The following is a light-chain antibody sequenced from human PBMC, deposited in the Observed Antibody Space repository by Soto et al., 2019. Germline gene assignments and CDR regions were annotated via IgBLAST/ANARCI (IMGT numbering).Light chain of an antibody. V-gene: IGKV3-20*01. J-gene: IGKJ5*01. CDR1: QSVSSSY. Sequence: EVVLTQSPGTLCWCPAETGGLSCRAIQSVSSSYLAWYQQKPGQAPRLLIYGASSRATGIPDRFSGSGSGTDFTLTISRLEPEDFAVYYCQQYGSSPPITFGQGTRLE. CDR3: QQYGSSPPIT. CDR2: GAS.